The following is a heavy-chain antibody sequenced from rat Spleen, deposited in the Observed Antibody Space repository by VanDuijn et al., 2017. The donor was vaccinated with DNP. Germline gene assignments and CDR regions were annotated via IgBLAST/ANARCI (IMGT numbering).Heavy chain of an antibody. CDR2: ISTSGEYA. V-gene: IGHV5S13*01. CDR1: GFTFSKYG. Sequence: EVQLVESGGDFVQPGRSLKLSCVASGFTFSKYGMAWVRQAPTKGLEWVASISTSGEYAHYRDSVKGRFTISRDNAKDTQYLQMDSLGSEDTATYYCTRRDSSLLLHGFFDYWGQGVMVTVSS. D-gene: IGHD1-1*01. J-gene: IGHJ2*01. CDR3: TRRDSSLLLHGFFDY.